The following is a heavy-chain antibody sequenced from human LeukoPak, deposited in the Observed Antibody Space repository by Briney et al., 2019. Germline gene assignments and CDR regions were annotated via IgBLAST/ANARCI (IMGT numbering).Heavy chain of an antibody. CDR2: IKQDGSEK. J-gene: IGHJ4*02. CDR1: GFTSSSYW. V-gene: IGHV3-7*04. Sequence: GGSLRLSCGASGFTSSSYWMAWVRHGPGKGLEWVANIKQDGSEKLYVDSLKGRITISRDNAKNSMFLQMNSLRAEDSAVYYCARGIYCPNGVCYPYWGQGTLVTVSS. CDR3: ARGIYCPNGVCYPY. D-gene: IGHD2-8*01.